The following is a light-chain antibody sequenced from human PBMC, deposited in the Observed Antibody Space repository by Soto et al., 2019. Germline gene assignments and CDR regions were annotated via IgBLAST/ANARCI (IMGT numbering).Light chain of an antibody. CDR1: SSNIGADYD. V-gene: IGLV1-40*01. Sequence: QSVLTQPPSVSGAPGQRVTISCTGSSSNIGADYDVHWYQQFPGTAPKLLIFANNNRPSGVPDRFSGSKSGTSASLAITGLQTEDEADYYCQSYDSSLSASVFGGGTKLTVL. CDR3: QSYDSSLSASV. CDR2: ANN. J-gene: IGLJ2*01.